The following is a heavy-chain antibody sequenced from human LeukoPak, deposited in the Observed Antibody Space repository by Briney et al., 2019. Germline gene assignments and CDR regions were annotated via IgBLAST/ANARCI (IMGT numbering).Heavy chain of an antibody. J-gene: IGHJ6*02. V-gene: IGHV1-24*01. D-gene: IGHD3-22*01. Sequence: GASVKVSCKVSGYTLTELSMHWVRQAPGKGLEWMGGFDPEDGETIYAQKFQGRVTITADESTSTAYMELSSLRSEDTAVYYCARWEYYYDTHYYYYYYGMDVWGQGTTVTVSS. CDR3: ARWEYYYDTHYYYYYYGMDV. CDR2: FDPEDGET. CDR1: GYTLTELS.